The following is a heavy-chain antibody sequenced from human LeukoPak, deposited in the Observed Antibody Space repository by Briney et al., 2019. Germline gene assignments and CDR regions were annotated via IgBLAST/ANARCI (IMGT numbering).Heavy chain of an antibody. D-gene: IGHD2-8*01. CDR1: GFTVSSNY. J-gene: IGHJ3*02. CDR3: VRGLLVYATYAFDI. CDR2: IYSGGSA. Sequence: GGSLRLSCAASGFTVSSNYMSWVRQAPGKGLEWVSVIYSGGSAYYADSVKGRFTISRDNSRNTLYLQMNSLRAEDTAVYYCVRGLLVYATYAFDIWGQGTMVTVSS. V-gene: IGHV3-53*01.